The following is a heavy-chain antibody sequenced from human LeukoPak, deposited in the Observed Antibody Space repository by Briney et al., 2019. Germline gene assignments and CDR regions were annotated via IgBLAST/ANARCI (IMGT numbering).Heavy chain of an antibody. V-gene: IGHV1-24*01. CDR2: FNREDDEA. D-gene: IGHD3-22*01. CDR1: GYTLTDFS. Sequence: ASLKVSCNISGYTLTDFSMHWVRQAPGKGLEWMGGFNREDDEAIYAPHFQGRVTVTEDTSPDTAYMELSSLRSEDTAVYYCATLDSYYDNSGRPLVPDWGQGTLVTVSS. J-gene: IGHJ4*02. CDR3: ATLDSYYDNSGRPLVPD.